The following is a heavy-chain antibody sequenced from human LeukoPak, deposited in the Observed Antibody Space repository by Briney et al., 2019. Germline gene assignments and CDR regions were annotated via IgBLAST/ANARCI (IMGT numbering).Heavy chain of an antibody. D-gene: IGHD3-9*01. Sequence: ASVKVSCKASGYIFTSYGISWVRQAPGQGLEWMGWISAYNGNTNYAQKLQGRVTMTTDTSTGTAYMELSSLRSEDTAVYYCARGDWLLLMDVWGQGTTVTVSS. CDR2: ISAYNGNT. CDR1: GYIFTSYG. J-gene: IGHJ6*02. CDR3: ARGDWLLLMDV. V-gene: IGHV1-18*01.